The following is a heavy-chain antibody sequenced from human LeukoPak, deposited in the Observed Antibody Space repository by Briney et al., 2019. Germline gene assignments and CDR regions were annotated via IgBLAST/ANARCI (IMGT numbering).Heavy chain of an antibody. Sequence: GGSLRLSCAASGFTVSSNYMSWVRQAPGKGLEWVANIKQDGSEKYYVDSVKGRFTISRDNAKNSLYLQMNSLRAEDTAVYYCARYPQTYYDFWSGYYLYNWFDPWGQGTLVTVSS. V-gene: IGHV3-7*01. CDR2: IKQDGSEK. CDR3: ARYPQTYYDFWSGYYLYNWFDP. CDR1: GFTVSSNY. D-gene: IGHD3-3*01. J-gene: IGHJ5*02.